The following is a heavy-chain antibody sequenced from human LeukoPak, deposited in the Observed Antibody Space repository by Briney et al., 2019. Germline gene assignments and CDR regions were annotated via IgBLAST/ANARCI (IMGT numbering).Heavy chain of an antibody. V-gene: IGHV3-74*01. J-gene: IGHJ4*02. CDR1: GFTFSSYW. CDR2: INSDGSRT. CDR3: AKLGYSGYDLDY. Sequence: GGSLRLSCAASGFTFSSYWMHWVRQAPGKGLMWVSRINSDGSRTTYADSVRGRFTISRDNAKSTLYLQMNSLRAEDTAVYYCAKLGYSGYDLDYWGQGTLVTVSS. D-gene: IGHD5-12*01.